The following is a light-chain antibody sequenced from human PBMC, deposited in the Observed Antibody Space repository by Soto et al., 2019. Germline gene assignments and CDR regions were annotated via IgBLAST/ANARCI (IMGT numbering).Light chain of an antibody. CDR1: QSVASN. J-gene: IGKJ5*01. Sequence: EIVMTQSPASLSVYTGESVTLSCRASQSVASNLAWYQQKPGQAPRLLIYGTSTRATGVPDRFSGSGSGTDFTLTISSLQAADFAVYHCQHYNNRPITFGQGTRLEI. CDR3: QHYNNRPIT. CDR2: GTS. V-gene: IGKV3-15*01.